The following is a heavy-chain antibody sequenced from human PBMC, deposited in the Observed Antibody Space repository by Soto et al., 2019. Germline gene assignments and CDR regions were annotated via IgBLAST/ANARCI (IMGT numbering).Heavy chain of an antibody. J-gene: IGHJ6*02. CDR3: ARGYCSSTSCLYYGMDV. V-gene: IGHV1-69*13. CDR2: IIPIFGTA. D-gene: IGHD2-2*01. Sequence: SVKVSCKASGGAFSSYAISWVRHAPVQGLEWMGGIIPIFGTANYAQKFQGRVTITADESTSTAYMELSSLRSEDTAVYYCARGYCSSTSCLYYGMDVWGQGTTVTVSS. CDR1: GGAFSSYA.